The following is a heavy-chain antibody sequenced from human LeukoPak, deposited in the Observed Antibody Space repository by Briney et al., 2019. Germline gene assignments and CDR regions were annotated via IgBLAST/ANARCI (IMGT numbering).Heavy chain of an antibody. D-gene: IGHD2-21*02. Sequence: PGASVKVSCKASGYTFTSYYMHWVRQAPGQGLEWMGIINPSGGSTSYAQKFQGRVTMTRDTSTSTVYMELSSLRAEDTAVYYCAKDQVGTGGYFDYWGQGTLVTVSS. CDR3: AKDQVGTGGYFDY. CDR2: INPSGGST. CDR1: GYTFTSYY. J-gene: IGHJ4*02. V-gene: IGHV1-46*01.